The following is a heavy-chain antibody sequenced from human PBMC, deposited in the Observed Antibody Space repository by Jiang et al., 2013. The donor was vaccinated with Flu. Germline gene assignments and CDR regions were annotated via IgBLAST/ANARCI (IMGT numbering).Heavy chain of an antibody. Sequence: YSFTSYWIGWVRQMPGKGLEWMGITYPGDSDTRYSPSFQGQVTISADKSISTAYLQWSSLKASDTAMYYCARRATERAFDIWGQGTMVTVSS. CDR2: TYPGDSDT. CDR3: ARRATERAFDI. D-gene: IGHD1-26*01. V-gene: IGHV5-51*01. J-gene: IGHJ3*02. CDR1: YSFTSYW.